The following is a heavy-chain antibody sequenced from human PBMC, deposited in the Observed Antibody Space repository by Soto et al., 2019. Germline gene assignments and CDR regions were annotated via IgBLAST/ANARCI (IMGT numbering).Heavy chain of an antibody. CDR3: ARAGMYSGSYYSTPFDY. V-gene: IGHV1-18*01. Sequence: ASVKVSCKASGYTFTSSGISWVRQAPEQGLEWMGWISAYNGNTNYAQKLQGRVTMTTDTCTSTAYMELRRLRSDQTAVYYCARAGMYSGSYYSTPFDYGGQGTLVTVSS. CDR2: ISAYNGNT. CDR1: GYTFTSSG. J-gene: IGHJ4*02. D-gene: IGHD1-26*01.